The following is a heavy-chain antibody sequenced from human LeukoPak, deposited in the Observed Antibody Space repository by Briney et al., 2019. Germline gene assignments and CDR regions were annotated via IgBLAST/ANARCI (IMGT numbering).Heavy chain of an antibody. CDR2: IYYSGST. CDR1: GGSISSYY. J-gene: IGHJ6*02. Sequence: SETLSLTCTVSGGSISSYYWSWLRQPPGKGLEWVGYIYYSGSTNYNPSLKSRVTMSVDTSKNQFSLKLSSVTAADTAGYYCARLVVAATRSGMDVWGQGTTVTVSS. CDR3: ARLVVAATRSGMDV. V-gene: IGHV4-59*01. D-gene: IGHD2-15*01.